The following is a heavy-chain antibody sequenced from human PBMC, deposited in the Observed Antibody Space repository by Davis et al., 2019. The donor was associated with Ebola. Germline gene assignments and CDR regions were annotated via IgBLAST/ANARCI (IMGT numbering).Heavy chain of an antibody. CDR1: GGSISSSSYY. J-gene: IGHJ6*02. V-gene: IGHV4-39*07. D-gene: IGHD3-10*01. CDR3: ARDYGSGSRSQVYYYYGMDV. CDR2: IYYSGST. Sequence: GSLRLSCTVSGGSISSSSYYWGWIRQPPGKGLEWIGSIYYSGSTYYNPSLKSRVTISVDTSKNQFSLKLSSVTAADTAVYYCARDYGSGSRSQVYYYYGMDVWGQGTTVTVSS.